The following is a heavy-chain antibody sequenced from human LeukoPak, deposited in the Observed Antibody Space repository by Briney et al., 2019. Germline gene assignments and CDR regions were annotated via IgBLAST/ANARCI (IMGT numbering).Heavy chain of an antibody. J-gene: IGHJ3*02. Sequence: GGCLRLSCAASGFTFSTYWMHWVRHAPGKGLVWVSRINTEGSRTNYADSVKGRFTISRDNAKNTLYLQMNSLRAEDTAVYYCARALSHDYDALDIWGQGTMVTVSS. D-gene: IGHD4-11*01. V-gene: IGHV3-74*01. CDR2: INTEGSRT. CDR1: GFTFSTYW. CDR3: ARALSHDYDALDI.